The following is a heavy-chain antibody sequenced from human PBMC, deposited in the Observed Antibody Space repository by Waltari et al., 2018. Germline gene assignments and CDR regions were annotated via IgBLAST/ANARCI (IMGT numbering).Heavy chain of an antibody. CDR3: ARQADGNGDFDL. J-gene: IGHJ2*01. Sequence: QVQLQESGPGLVKPSETLSLTCTVSGGSISSYYWSWIRQPPGKGLEWIGYICYSGSTNYNPSLKSRVTISVDTSKNQFSLKLSSVTAADTAVYYCARQADGNGDFDLWGRGTLVTVSS. CDR1: GGSISSYY. D-gene: IGHD3-10*01. V-gene: IGHV4-59*08. CDR2: ICYSGST.